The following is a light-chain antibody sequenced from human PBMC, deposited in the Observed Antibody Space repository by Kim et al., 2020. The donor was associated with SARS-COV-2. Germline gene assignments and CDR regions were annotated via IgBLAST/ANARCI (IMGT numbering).Light chain of an antibody. CDR1: NIGSRN. V-gene: IGLV3-9*01. J-gene: IGLJ2*01. CDR2: RDF. Sequence: VSVALGQTARITCGVKNIGSRNVQWYQQKPGQAPVLVIYRDFNRPSGIPERFSGSNSGNTATLTINRAQAGDEADYYCQVWDSRVFGGGTQLTVL. CDR3: QVWDSRV.